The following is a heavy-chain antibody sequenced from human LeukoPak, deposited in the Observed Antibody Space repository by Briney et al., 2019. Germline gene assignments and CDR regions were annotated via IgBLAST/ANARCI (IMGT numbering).Heavy chain of an antibody. J-gene: IGHJ5*02. CDR2: ISTDGSIS. D-gene: IGHD3-3*01. CDR3: ARDHSRVFGAVMSWWFDP. Sequence: GGSLRLSCAASGFTFTSHWMHWVRQVPGKGLFWVSVISTDGSISGYADSVNGRFTISRDNAKNTVYLQMNSLRAEDTAVYYCARDHSRVFGAVMSWWFDPWGQGNLVTVSS. V-gene: IGHV3-74*01. CDR1: GFTFTSHW.